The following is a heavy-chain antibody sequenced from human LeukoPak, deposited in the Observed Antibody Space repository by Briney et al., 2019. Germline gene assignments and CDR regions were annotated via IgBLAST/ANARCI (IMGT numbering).Heavy chain of an antibody. Sequence: GGSLRLSCAASGFTFSRYWMSWVRQAPGKGLEWVANIKQDGSAKYYGDSVEGRFTISRDNAKNSLYLQMNSLRAEDTAVYYCARDYVDIVATTLLRPDYWGQGTLVTVSS. CDR3: ARDYVDIVATTLLRPDY. V-gene: IGHV3-7*01. CDR1: GFTFSRYW. CDR2: IKQDGSAK. J-gene: IGHJ4*02. D-gene: IGHD5-12*01.